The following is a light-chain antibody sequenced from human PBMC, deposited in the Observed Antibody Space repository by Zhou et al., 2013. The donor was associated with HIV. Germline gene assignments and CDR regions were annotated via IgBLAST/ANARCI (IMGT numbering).Light chain of an antibody. Sequence: IILTQSPAALSMSPGERATLSCRASQSVSSTYLAWYQQKPGQAPRLLIYGASFRATGIPDRFSGSGSGTDFTLTISRLEPEDFAVYYCQQYGRSPSYTFGQGTKLEIK. CDR2: GAS. CDR1: QSVSSTY. J-gene: IGKJ2*01. CDR3: QQYGRSPSYT. V-gene: IGKV3-20*01.